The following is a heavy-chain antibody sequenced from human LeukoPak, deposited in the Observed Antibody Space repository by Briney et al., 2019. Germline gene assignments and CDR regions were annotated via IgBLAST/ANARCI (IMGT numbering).Heavy chain of an antibody. J-gene: IGHJ4*02. D-gene: IGHD3-22*01. CDR1: GFIFADYA. CDR2: LRGKAYGGTT. CDR3: TRVGSGYYSYYFDY. V-gene: IGHV3-49*04. Sequence: GGSLRLSCTASGFIFADYAMTWVRQAPGKGLEWVGSLRGKAYGGTTQYAASVKGRFTISRDDSKSIAYLQMNSLKTEDTAVYYCTRVGSGYYSYYFDYRGQGALVTVSS.